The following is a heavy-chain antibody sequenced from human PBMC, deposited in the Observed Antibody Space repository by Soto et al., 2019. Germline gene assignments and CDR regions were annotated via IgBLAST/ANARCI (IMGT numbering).Heavy chain of an antibody. D-gene: IGHD2-21*02. V-gene: IGHV1-46*02. CDR3: ARLLVPYCGGDCFSGFDY. Sequence: GASVKVSCKASGYTFNNFYIHWVRQAPGQGLEWMGILNPSSSSTKYAQKLQGRVTLTRDTSTTTVYMELSSLRSDDTAVYYCARLLVPYCGGDCFSGFDYWGQGTLVTSPQ. CDR2: LNPSSSST. CDR1: GYTFNNFY. J-gene: IGHJ4*02.